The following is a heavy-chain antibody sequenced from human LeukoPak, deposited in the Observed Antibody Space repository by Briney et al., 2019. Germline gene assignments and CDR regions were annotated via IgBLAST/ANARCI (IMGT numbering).Heavy chain of an antibody. J-gene: IGHJ6*02. CDR2: ISSSSSYI. V-gene: IGHV3-21*01. CDR1: GFTFSSYS. D-gene: IGHD1-26*01. CDR3: ARVRYSGSYYGMDV. Sequence: GGSLRLSCAASGFTFSSYSMNWVRQAPGKGLEWVSSISSSSSYIYYADSVKGRFTISRDNAKNSLYLQMNSLRAENTAVYYCARVRYSGSYYGMDVWGQGTTVTVSS.